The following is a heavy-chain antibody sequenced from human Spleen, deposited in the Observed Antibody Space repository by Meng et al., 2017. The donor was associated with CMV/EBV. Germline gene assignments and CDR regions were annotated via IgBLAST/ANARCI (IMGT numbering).Heavy chain of an antibody. CDR3: ARDPISGEVYRGFDP. CDR1: TCSFSNYY. CDR2: INHSGST. Sequence: VYTCSFSNYYWTWIRQPPGKGLEWIGEINHSGSTNYNPSLKSRVSISADTSKNQFSLKLTSVTAADTAVYYCARDPISGEVYRGFDPWGQGTLVTVSS. V-gene: IGHV4-34*01. D-gene: IGHD3-3*01. J-gene: IGHJ5*02.